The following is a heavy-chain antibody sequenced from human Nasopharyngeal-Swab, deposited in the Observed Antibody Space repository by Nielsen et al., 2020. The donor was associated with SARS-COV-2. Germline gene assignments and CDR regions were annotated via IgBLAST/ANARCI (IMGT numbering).Heavy chain of an antibody. Sequence: GGSLRLSCAASGFTFSSYAMSWVRQAPGKGLEWVSAISGSGGSTYYADSVKGRFTISRDNSKNTLYLQMNSLRAEDTAVYYCSGSYKYGHAFDIWGQGTMVTVSS. CDR1: GFTFSSYA. CDR2: ISGSGGST. D-gene: IGHD1-26*01. J-gene: IGHJ3*02. CDR3: SGSYKYGHAFDI. V-gene: IGHV3-23*01.